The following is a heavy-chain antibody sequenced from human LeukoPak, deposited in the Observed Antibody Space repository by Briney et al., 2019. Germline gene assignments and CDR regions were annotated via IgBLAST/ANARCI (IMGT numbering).Heavy chain of an antibody. CDR3: ARDTSNDYYYYYYYMDV. CDR1: GFTFSDYY. V-gene: IGHV3-11*04. J-gene: IGHJ6*03. D-gene: IGHD4-11*01. CDR2: ISSSGSTI. Sequence: PGGSLRLSCAASGFTFSDYYMSWIRQAPGKGLEWVSYISSSGSTIYYADSVKGRFTISRDNAKNSLYLQMNSLRAEDTAVYYCARDTSNDYYYYYYYMDVWGKGTTVTVSS.